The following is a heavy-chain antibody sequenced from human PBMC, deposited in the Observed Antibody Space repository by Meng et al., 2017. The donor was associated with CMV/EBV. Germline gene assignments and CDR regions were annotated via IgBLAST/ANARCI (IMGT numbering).Heavy chain of an antibody. D-gene: IGHD2-2*01. CDR2: IIPIFGTA. J-gene: IGHJ6*02. CDR1: GGTFSSYA. CDR3: ARDAGYCSSTSCEHYYGMDV. Sequence: SVTVSCKASGGTFSSYAISWVRQAPGQGLEWMGGIIPIFGTANYAQKFQGRVTITTDESTSTAYMELSSLRSEDTAVYYCARDAGYCSSTSCEHYYGMDVWGQGTTVTVSS. V-gene: IGHV1-69*05.